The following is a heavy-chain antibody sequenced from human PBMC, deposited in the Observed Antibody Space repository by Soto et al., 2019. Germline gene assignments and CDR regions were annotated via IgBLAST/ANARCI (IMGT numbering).Heavy chain of an antibody. J-gene: IGHJ5*02. CDR3: ARLYCSGGSCYWFDP. CDR2: IYHSGST. CDR1: GGSISSGGYS. Sequence: QLQLQESGSGLVKPSQTLSLTCAVSGGSISSGGYSWSWIRQPPGKGLEWIGYIYHSGSTYYNPSLKSRVTISVDRSKNQFSLKLSSVTAADTAVYYCARLYCSGGSCYWFDPWGQGTLVTVSS. D-gene: IGHD2-15*01. V-gene: IGHV4-30-2*01.